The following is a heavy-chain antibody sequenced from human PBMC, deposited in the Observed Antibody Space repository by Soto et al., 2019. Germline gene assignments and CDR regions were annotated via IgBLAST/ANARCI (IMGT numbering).Heavy chain of an antibody. CDR2: IIPIFGTA. Sequence: SVKVSCKASGGTFSSYAISWVRQAPGQGLEWMGGIIPIFGTANYAQKFQGRVTITADESTSTAYMELSSLRSEDTAVYYCAIRYDILSGHSPSYYYYGMDVWGQGTTVTVSS. J-gene: IGHJ6*02. V-gene: IGHV1-69*13. CDR1: GGTFSSYA. D-gene: IGHD3-9*01. CDR3: AIRYDILSGHSPSYYYYGMDV.